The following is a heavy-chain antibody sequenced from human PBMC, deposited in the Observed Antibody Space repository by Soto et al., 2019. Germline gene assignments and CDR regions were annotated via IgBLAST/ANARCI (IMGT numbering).Heavy chain of an antibody. CDR2: IIPILGIA. Sequence: QVQLVQSGAEVKKPGSSVKVSCKASGGTFSSYTISWVRQAPGQGLEWMGRIIPILGIANYAQKFQGRVTITADKSTSTAYMELSSLRSEDTAVYYCARDHTGEGTAMVLSPWFDPWGQGTLVTVSS. CDR1: GGTFSSYT. V-gene: IGHV1-69*08. CDR3: ARDHTGEGTAMVLSPWFDP. J-gene: IGHJ5*02. D-gene: IGHD5-18*01.